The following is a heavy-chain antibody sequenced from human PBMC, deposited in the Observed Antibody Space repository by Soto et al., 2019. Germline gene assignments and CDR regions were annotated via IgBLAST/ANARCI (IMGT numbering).Heavy chain of an antibody. CDR1: GFTVSSNY. CDR3: AIDYSSSSYYGMDV. CDR2: IYSGGSP. D-gene: IGHD3-22*01. Sequence: EVQLVETGGGLIQPGGSLRLSCAASGFTVSSNYMSWVRQGPGKGLEWVSVIYSGGSPYYADSVKGRFTISRDNSKNTPYLQMNSLRAEDTAVYYCAIDYSSSSYYGMDVWGQGTTVTVSS. J-gene: IGHJ6*02. V-gene: IGHV3-53*02.